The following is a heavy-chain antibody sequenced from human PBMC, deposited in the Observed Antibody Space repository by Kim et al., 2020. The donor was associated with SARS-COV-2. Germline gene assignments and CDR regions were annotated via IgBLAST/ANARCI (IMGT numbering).Heavy chain of an antibody. CDR2: IYYSGST. D-gene: IGHD3-10*01. Sequence: SETLSLTCTVSGGSISSYYWSWIRQPPGKGLEWIGYIYYSGSTNYNPSLKSRVTISVDTSKNQFSLKLSSVTAADTAVYYCAREGVRGVSNWGQGTRVTV. CDR3: AREGVRGVSN. J-gene: IGHJ4*02. CDR1: GGSISSYY. V-gene: IGHV4-59*13.